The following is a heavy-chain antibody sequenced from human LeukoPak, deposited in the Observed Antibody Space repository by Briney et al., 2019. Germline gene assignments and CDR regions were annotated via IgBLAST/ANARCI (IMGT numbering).Heavy chain of an antibody. Sequence: GGSLRLSCVASGFTFSSYAINWVRQVPGKGLEWVSAISGSGGSTFYVDSVKGRFTISRDNSKNTLYLQMNSLRAEDTAVYYCAMSYSSSSVVAFDIWGQGTRVTGSS. CDR2: ISGSGGST. CDR3: AMSYSSSSVVAFDI. D-gene: IGHD6-6*01. CDR1: GFTFSSYA. V-gene: IGHV3-23*01. J-gene: IGHJ3*02.